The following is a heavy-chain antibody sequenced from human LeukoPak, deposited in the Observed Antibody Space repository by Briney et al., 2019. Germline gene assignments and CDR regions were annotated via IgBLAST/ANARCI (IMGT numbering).Heavy chain of an antibody. Sequence: GRSLRLSCAASGFTFSSYAMHWVRQAPGKGLEWVAVISYDGSNKYYADSVKGRFTISRDNSKNTLYLQMNSLRAEDTAVYYCAKGGHGYYYDTSGYRLDWGQGTLVTVSS. V-gene: IGHV3-30-3*01. CDR2: ISYDGSNK. CDR3: AKGGHGYYYDTSGYRLD. D-gene: IGHD3-22*01. CDR1: GFTFSSYA. J-gene: IGHJ4*02.